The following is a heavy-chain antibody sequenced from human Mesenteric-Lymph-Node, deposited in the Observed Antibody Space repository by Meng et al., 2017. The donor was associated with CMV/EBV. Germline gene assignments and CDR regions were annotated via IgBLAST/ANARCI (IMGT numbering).Heavy chain of an antibody. J-gene: IGHJ4*02. CDR2: INHSGNT. Sequence: QVQLHQGGAGLLKPSETLSVTCAVYGGSFSGYYWNWIRQSPEKGLEWIGEINHSGNTTYNPSFTSRIIISVDTSTNQISLNMSSVTAADTAVYYCARGSSYDILTGYFDYWGQGALVTVSS. CDR3: ARGSSYDILTGYFDY. V-gene: IGHV4-34*01. CDR1: GGSFSGYY. D-gene: IGHD3-9*01.